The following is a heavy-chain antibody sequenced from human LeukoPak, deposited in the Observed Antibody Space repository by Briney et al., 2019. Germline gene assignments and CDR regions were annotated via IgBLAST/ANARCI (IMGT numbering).Heavy chain of an antibody. D-gene: IGHD6-13*01. Sequence: GESLKISCKASGNNFSKYWINWVRQVPGKGLEWMGIFFPGDGDSSYSPSFEGQVTISADKSTSTAYLQWSSLKASDTAMYCCARPASSSWDDAFKIWGQGTMVTVSS. CDR1: GNNFSKYW. V-gene: IGHV5-51*01. CDR2: FFPGDGDS. CDR3: ARPASSSWDDAFKI. J-gene: IGHJ3*02.